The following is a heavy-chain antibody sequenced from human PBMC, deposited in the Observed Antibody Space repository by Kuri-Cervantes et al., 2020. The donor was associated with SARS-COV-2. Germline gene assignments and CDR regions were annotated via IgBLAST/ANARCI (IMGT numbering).Heavy chain of an antibody. V-gene: IGHV4-30-4*08. CDR1: GGSVSSGSYY. CDR2: IYYSGST. J-gene: IGHJ5*02. Sequence: SETLSLTCTVSGGSVSSGSYYWSWIRQPPGKGLEWIGYIYYSGSTYYNPSLKSRVTISVDTSKNQFSLKLSSVTAADTAVYYCARDWGGYCSSTSCYRGWFDPWGQGTLVTGSS. CDR3: ARDWGGYCSSTSCYRGWFDP. D-gene: IGHD2-2*01.